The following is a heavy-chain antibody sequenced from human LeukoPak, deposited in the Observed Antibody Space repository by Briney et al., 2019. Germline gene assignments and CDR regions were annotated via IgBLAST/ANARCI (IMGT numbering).Heavy chain of an antibody. CDR2: ISAYNGNT. D-gene: IGHD3-22*01. Sequence: ASVKVSYKASGYTFTSYGISWVRQAPGQGLEWMGWISAYNGNTNNAQKLQGRVTMTTDTSTSTAYMELRSLRSDDTAVYYCARQYYDSSGYYLRPSYFDYWGQGTLVTVSS. J-gene: IGHJ4*02. V-gene: IGHV1-18*01. CDR1: GYTFTSYG. CDR3: ARQYYDSSGYYLRPSYFDY.